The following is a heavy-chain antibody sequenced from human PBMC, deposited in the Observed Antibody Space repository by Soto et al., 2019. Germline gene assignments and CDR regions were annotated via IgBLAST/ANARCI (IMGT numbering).Heavy chain of an antibody. CDR3: ARGAISSDFYYGMDV. Sequence: EVQLVESGGGLVQPGGSLRLSCAASGFTFSSYWMHWVRQAPGKGLVWVSRINSDGSSTSYADSVKGRFTISRDNAKNTLYLQMNSLRAEDTAVYYCARGAISSDFYYGMDVWGQGTTVTVSS. CDR2: INSDGSST. D-gene: IGHD3-3*01. J-gene: IGHJ6*02. CDR1: GFTFSSYW. V-gene: IGHV3-74*01.